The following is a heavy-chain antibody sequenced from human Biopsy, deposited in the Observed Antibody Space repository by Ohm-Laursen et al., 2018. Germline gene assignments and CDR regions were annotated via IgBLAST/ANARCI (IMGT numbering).Heavy chain of an antibody. Sequence: SDTLSLTCSVSGGSISSSYWSWIRQPPGKGLEWIGYISYSGSTSYNPSLKSRVTISADTSKNQLSLTLSSLTAADTAVYFCAKQWSYYESFTQHYRGDFDYWGQGTPVIVSS. CDR1: GGSISSSY. D-gene: IGHD3-16*01. CDR2: ISYSGST. V-gene: IGHV4-59*08. CDR3: AKQWSYYESFTQHYRGDFDY. J-gene: IGHJ4*02.